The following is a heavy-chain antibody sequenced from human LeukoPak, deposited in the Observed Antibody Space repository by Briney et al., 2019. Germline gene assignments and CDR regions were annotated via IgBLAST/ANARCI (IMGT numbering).Heavy chain of an antibody. J-gene: IGHJ4*02. CDR3: ARAGGRRTATTKGYFDY. D-gene: IGHD5-24*01. CDR2: ISYDGSNK. Sequence: GGSLRLSCAASGFTFSSYAMHWVRQAPGKGLGWVAVISYDGSNKYYADSVKGRFTISRDNSKNTLYLQMNSLRAEDTAVYYCARAGGRRTATTKGYFDYWGQGTLVTVSS. CDR1: GFTFSSYA. V-gene: IGHV3-30-3*01.